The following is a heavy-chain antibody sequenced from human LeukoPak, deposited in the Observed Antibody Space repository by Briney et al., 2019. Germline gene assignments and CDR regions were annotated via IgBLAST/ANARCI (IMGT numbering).Heavy chain of an antibody. J-gene: IGHJ4*02. V-gene: IGHV3-23*01. CDR2: ISGSGGST. CDR3: AKDRGIVVVISGFDY. CDR1: GFTFSSYG. D-gene: IGHD3-22*01. Sequence: GGSLRLSCAASGFTFSSYGMSWVRQAPGKGLEWVSAISGSGGSTYYADSVKGRFTISRDNSKNTLYLQMNSLRAEDTAVYYCAKDRGIVVVISGFDYWGQGTLVTVSS.